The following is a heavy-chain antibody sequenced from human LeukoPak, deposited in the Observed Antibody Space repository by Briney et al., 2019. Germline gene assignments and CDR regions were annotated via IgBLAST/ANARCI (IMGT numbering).Heavy chain of an antibody. CDR1: GSTFSNAW. CDR3: AKGVVVAPDVTPFDY. D-gene: IGHD2-2*01. J-gene: IGHJ4*02. Sequence: GGSLRLSCVASGSTFSNAWMSWVRQAPGKGLEWVSAISGSGGSTYYADSVKGRFTISRDNSKNTLYLQMNSLRAEDTAVYYCAKGVVVAPDVTPFDYWGQGTLVTVSS. V-gene: IGHV3-23*01. CDR2: ISGSGGST.